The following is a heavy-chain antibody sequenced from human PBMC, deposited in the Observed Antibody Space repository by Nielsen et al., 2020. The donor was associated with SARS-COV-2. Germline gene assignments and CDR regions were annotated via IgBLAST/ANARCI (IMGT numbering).Heavy chain of an antibody. CDR2: INSDGSST. CDR3: ARDGMATTDGPYGMDV. J-gene: IGHJ6*02. D-gene: IGHD5-24*01. CDR1: GFTFSSYW. V-gene: IGHV3-74*01. Sequence: GGSLRLSCAASGFTFSSYWMHWVRQAPGKGLVWVSCINSDGSSTSYADSVKGRFTISRDNAKNTLYLQMNSLGAEDTAVYYCARDGMATTDGPYGMDVWGQGTTVTVSS.